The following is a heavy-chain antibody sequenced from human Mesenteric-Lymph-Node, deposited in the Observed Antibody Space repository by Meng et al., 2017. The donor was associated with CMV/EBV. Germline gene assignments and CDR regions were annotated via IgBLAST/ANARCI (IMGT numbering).Heavy chain of an antibody. CDR1: RYTFTGYY. CDR3: ARDSVGVTLPRGY. V-gene: IGHV1-2*02. CDR2: ISPNSGGT. D-gene: IGHD1-26*01. Sequence: ASVKVSCKASRYTFTGYYMHWVRQAPGQGLEWMGWISPNSGGTNYAQKFQGRVTMTRDTSISTAYMELSRLTSDDTALYYCARDSVGVTLPRGYWGQGTLVTVSS. J-gene: IGHJ4*02.